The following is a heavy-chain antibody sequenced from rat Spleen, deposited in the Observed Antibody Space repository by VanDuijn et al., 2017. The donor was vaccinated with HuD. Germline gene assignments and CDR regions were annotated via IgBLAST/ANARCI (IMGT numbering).Heavy chain of an antibody. J-gene: IGHJ4*01. CDR2: ISTGGGDT. CDR3: ARRTDYYVMDA. CDR1: GFTFSDYF. V-gene: IGHV5-25*01. Sequence: EVQLVESGGGLVQPGRSLKLSCAASGFTFSDYFMAWVRQAPAKGLEWVATISTGGGDTYYRDSVKGRFTISRDIAKSILFLEMDSLRSEDTATYYCARRTDYYVMDAWGQGASVTVSS.